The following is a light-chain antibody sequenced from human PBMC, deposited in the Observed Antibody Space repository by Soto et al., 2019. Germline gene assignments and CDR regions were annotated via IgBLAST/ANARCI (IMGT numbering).Light chain of an antibody. CDR1: QSVSSN. CDR2: GAS. V-gene: IGKV3-11*01. CDR3: QQRSNFIT. Sequence: EVVLTQSPGTLSLSPGERATLSCRAIQSVSSNLAWHQQKPGQAPRLLIYGASTRATGIPARFSGSGSGTDFTLTISSLESEDFAVYYCQQRSNFITFGQGRRLET. J-gene: IGKJ5*01.